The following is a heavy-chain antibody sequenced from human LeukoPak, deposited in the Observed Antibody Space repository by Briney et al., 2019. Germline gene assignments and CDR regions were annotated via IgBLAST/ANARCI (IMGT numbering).Heavy chain of an antibody. D-gene: IGHD3-10*02. CDR1: GFTFSSYW. CDR3: AELGITMIGGV. J-gene: IGHJ6*04. CDR2: IKPDGSEK. V-gene: IGHV3-7*01. Sequence: GGSLRLSCAASGFTFSSYWMSWVRQTPGKGLEWVANIKPDGSEKYYVDSVKGRFTISRDNAKNSLYLQMNSLRAEDTAVYYCAELGITMIGGVWGKGTTVTISS.